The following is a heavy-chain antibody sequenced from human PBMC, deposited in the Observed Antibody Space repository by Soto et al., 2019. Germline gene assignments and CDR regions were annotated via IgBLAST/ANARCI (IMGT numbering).Heavy chain of an antibody. Sequence: EVQLVDSGGGLVQPGGSLRLSCAASGFTFSDYWMNWVRQAPGKGLEWVANIKVDGTEKNYLDYVKGRFTISRDNARNSLYLQMNSLRVEDTAVYYCARDESCDGVNCILGYFRHWGQGNLGTVS. V-gene: IGHV3-7*03. CDR1: GFTFSDYW. J-gene: IGHJ1*01. CDR2: IKVDGTEK. CDR3: ARDESCDGVNCILGYFRH. D-gene: IGHD2-21*01.